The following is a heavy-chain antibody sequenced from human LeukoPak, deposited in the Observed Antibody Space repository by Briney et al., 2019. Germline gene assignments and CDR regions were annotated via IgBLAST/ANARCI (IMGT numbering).Heavy chain of an antibody. CDR3: ARVLGFCTNGVCYKNWFDP. Sequence: SETLSLTCTVSGGSISSYYSSCIRQPPGKGLEWIGYIYYSGSTNYNPSLKSRVTISVDTSKNQFSLKLSSVTAADTAVYYCARVLGFCTNGVCYKNWFDPWGQGTLVTVSS. V-gene: IGHV4-59*08. CDR2: IYYSGST. CDR1: GGSISSYY. J-gene: IGHJ5*02. D-gene: IGHD2-8*01.